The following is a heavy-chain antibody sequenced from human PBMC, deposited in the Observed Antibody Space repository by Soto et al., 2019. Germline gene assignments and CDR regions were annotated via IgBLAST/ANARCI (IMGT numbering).Heavy chain of an antibody. J-gene: IGHJ5*02. CDR3: ARASEYYDFWSGQPGGFDP. V-gene: IGHV3-33*01. CDR1: GFTFSSYG. D-gene: IGHD3-3*01. Sequence: QVQLVESGGGVVQPGRSLRLSCAASGFTFSSYGMHWVRQAPGKGLEWVAVIWYDGSNKYYADSVKGRFTISRDNSKNTMYRQMNSLRAEDTAVYYCARASEYYDFWSGQPGGFDPWGQGTLVTVSS. CDR2: IWYDGSNK.